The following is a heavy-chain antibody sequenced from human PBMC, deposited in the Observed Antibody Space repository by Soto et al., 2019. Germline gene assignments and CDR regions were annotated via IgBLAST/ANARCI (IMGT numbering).Heavy chain of an antibody. J-gene: IGHJ4*02. CDR3: ARGRYLDSSDYWVANLPFDH. CDR1: GFTFSSYA. D-gene: IGHD3-22*01. Sequence: SLRLSCAASGFTFSSYAMSWVRQAPGKGLEWVSAISGSGRGSAYYADSVKGRFTISRDNSENTLFLQMNNLRDEDTALYYCARGRYLDSSDYWVANLPFDHWGLGTLVTVSS. V-gene: IGHV3-23*01. CDR2: ISGSGRGSA.